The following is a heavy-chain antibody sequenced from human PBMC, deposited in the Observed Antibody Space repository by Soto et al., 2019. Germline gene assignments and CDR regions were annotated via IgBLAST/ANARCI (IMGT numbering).Heavy chain of an antibody. D-gene: IGHD2-15*01. CDR2: IKHTGDA. CDR1: GDSIKSETW. V-gene: IGHV4-4*02. CDR3: GTAGGRHWFES. Sequence: QVHLQESGPGLVKPSETLSLTCAVSGDSIKSETWSSWLRQLPGTGLEWIGEIKHTGDANANPALRSRGSMSVDRTTKQLFPKLRSVSAADAAVDFCGTAGGRHWFESWGQGTLVTVSS. J-gene: IGHJ5*01.